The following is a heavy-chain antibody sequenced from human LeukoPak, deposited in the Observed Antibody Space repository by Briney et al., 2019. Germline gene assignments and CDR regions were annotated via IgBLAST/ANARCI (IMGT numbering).Heavy chain of an antibody. D-gene: IGHD6-25*01. CDR2: ISGSGDST. Sequence: PGGSLRLSCTTSGFTFSSYAMTWVRQAPGKGLELVSVISGSGDSTYHADSVKGRFTISRDNSKDTLYLQMNSLSAEDTAVYYCAKAITSSAYSSAKYWGQGTLVTVSS. CDR1: GFTFSSYA. V-gene: IGHV3-23*01. CDR3: AKAITSSAYSSAKY. J-gene: IGHJ4*02.